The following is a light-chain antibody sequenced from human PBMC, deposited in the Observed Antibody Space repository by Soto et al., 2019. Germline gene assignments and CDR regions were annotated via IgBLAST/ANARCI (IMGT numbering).Light chain of an antibody. CDR1: SSDVGGYNY. V-gene: IGLV2-14*01. CDR3: SSYTSSTTYV. Sequence: QSVLTQPASVSGSPGQSITISCTGTSSDVGGYNYVSWYQQHPGKVPKLMIYEVSDRPSGVSNRFSGSKSGSTDSLTISGLQAEDESDYYCSSYTSSTTYVFGTGTKVTGL. CDR2: EVS. J-gene: IGLJ1*01.